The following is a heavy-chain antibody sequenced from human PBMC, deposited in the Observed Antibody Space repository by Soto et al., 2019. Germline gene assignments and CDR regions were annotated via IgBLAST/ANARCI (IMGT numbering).Heavy chain of an antibody. V-gene: IGHV1-18*01. CDR3: ARGITMIVPDWFDP. J-gene: IGHJ5*02. CDR1: GYTFTSYG. Sequence: ASVKVSCKASGYTFTSYGISWVRQAPGQGLEWMGWISAYNGNTNYAQKLQGRVTMTTDTSTSTAYMELRSLRSGDTAVYYCARGITMIVPDWFDPWGQGTLVTVSS. CDR2: ISAYNGNT. D-gene: IGHD3-22*01.